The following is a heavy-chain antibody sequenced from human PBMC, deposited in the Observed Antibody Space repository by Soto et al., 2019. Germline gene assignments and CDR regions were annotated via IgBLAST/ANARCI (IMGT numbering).Heavy chain of an antibody. D-gene: IGHD1-26*01. CDR1: GFTFNIYG. CDR3: AKDRSRRRWVGATDIDD. V-gene: IGHV3-30*18. J-gene: IGHJ4*02. CDR2: ISYDGSNT. Sequence: QVQLVESGGGVVQPGRSLRLSCAASGFTFNIYGMHWVRQAPGKGLEWVGVISYDGSNTYYADSVKGRVNIARDNFRNTLYLQMNSLRPDDTAVYYCAKDRSRRRWVGATDIDDWGQGTLVTVSS.